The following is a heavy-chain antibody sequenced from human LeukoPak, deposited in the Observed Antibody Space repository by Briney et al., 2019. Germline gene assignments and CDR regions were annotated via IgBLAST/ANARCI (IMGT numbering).Heavy chain of an antibody. J-gene: IGHJ4*02. CDR3: ARDQEGFDY. V-gene: IGHV1-46*01. CDR1: GYTFTSYY. Sequence: ASVKVSCKASGYTFTSYYMHWVRQAPGQGLEWMGMIYPRDGSTSYAQKFQGRVTVTRDTSTSTVRMELSGLRSEDTAVYYCARDQEGFDYWGQGTLVTVSS. CDR2: IYPRDGST.